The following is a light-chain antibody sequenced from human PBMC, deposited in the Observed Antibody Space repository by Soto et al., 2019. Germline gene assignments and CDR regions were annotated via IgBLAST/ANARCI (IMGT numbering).Light chain of an antibody. CDR3: LQDYTYLTWT. Sequence: AIQMTQSPSSLSASVGDRVTNTCRASQGIRNDLGWYQQKPGKAPKLLIYAASSLQSGVPSRFSGSGSGTDFTLTISSLQPEDFATYYCLQDYTYLTWTFGQGAKVDIK. CDR1: QGIRND. V-gene: IGKV1-6*01. J-gene: IGKJ1*01. CDR2: AAS.